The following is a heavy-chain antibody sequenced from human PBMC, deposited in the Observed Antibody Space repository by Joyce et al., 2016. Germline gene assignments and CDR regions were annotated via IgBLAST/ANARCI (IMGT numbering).Heavy chain of an antibody. J-gene: IGHJ4*02. CDR1: GGNFRSYA. CDR2: INPLFGAP. Sequence: QVHLVQSGAEVTRPGSSVKLSCKTSGGNFRSYALNWVRQAPGQGIEWMGGINPLFGAPSYAQKFQGRITLTADDSTTTVYMQLGSLTSADTAVYYCARDQVRGSIDSAFEYWGQGALVTVSS. V-gene: IGHV1-69*01. CDR3: ARDQVRGSIDSAFEY. D-gene: IGHD3-10*01.